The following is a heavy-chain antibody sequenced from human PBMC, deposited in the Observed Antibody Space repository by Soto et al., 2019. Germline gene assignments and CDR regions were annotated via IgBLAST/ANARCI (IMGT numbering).Heavy chain of an antibody. Sequence: EVQLVESGGGLVQPGGSLRLSCAASGFTFSSYEMNWVRQAPGKGLEWVSYISSSGSTIYYADSVKGRFTISRDNAKNSLYLQMNSLRAEDTAVYYCARDGEAYYDFWNKGFSHYYGMDVWGQGTTVTVSS. CDR3: ARDGEAYYDFWNKGFSHYYGMDV. CDR2: ISSSGSTI. D-gene: IGHD3-3*01. J-gene: IGHJ6*02. CDR1: GFTFSSYE. V-gene: IGHV3-48*03.